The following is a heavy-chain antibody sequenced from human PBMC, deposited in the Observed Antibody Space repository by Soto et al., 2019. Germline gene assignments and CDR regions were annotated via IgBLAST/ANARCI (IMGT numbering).Heavy chain of an antibody. J-gene: IGHJ6*02. CDR3: AKGRNGVDV. CDR2: ITEDGGGT. CDR1: GFTFSSYA. Sequence: GGSLRLSYAASGFTFSSYAMTWVRQAPGKGLEWVSAITEDGGGTYYADSVKGRFAISRDNSKNTLYLQMNSLRAEDTAIFYCAKGRNGVDVWGQGTTVTVSS. V-gene: IGHV3-23*01.